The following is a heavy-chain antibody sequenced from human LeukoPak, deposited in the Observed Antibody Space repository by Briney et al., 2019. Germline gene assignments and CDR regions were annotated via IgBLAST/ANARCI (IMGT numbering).Heavy chain of an antibody. D-gene: IGHD3-22*01. CDR2: IYSGGST. V-gene: IGHV3-66*01. J-gene: IGHJ4*02. CDR1: GFTVSSNY. CDR3: ARDQEVYSSGRWYYFDY. Sequence: GGSLRLSCAASGFTVSSNYMSWVRQAPGKGLEWVSVIYSGGSTYYADSVKGRFTISRDNSKNTLYLQMNSLRAEDTAVYYCARDQEVYSSGRWYYFDYWGQGTLVTVSS.